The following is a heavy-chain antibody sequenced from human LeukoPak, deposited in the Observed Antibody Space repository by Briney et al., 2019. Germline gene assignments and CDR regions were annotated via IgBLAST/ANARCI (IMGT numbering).Heavy chain of an antibody. Sequence: PGGSLRLSCAVSGFTFTDYWMNWVRQAPGKGLEWEASIRQDGGEKSYVDSVKGRFTISRDNTKSSLYLQINSLRAEDTAVYYCARHGTAAGLYFDLWGQRTLVTVSS. J-gene: IGHJ4*01. D-gene: IGHD6-13*01. V-gene: IGHV3-7*01. CDR1: GFTFTDYW. CDR3: ARHGTAAGLYFDL. CDR2: IRQDGGEK.